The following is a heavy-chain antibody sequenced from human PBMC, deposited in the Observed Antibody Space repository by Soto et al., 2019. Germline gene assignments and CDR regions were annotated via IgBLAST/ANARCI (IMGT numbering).Heavy chain of an antibody. CDR2: IYYGGDT. J-gene: IGHJ5*02. Sequence: QLQLHESGPGLVQPSETLSLSCTVSGGSISSSAYYWAWIRQPPGKGLEWIGTIYYGGDTYYNPSLKSRVTISVDTSKSHFSLRLSSVAASDTAVYYCARLFGVTAASRGQTEESWGQGTLVTVSS. CDR3: ARLFGVTAASRGQTEES. V-gene: IGHV4-39*02. CDR1: GGSISSSAYY. D-gene: IGHD2-2*01.